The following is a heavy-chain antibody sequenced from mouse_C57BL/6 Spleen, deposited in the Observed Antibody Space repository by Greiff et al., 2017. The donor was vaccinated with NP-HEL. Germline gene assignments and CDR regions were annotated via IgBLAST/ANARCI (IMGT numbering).Heavy chain of an antibody. V-gene: IGHV1-15*01. CDR3: TRNLLYAMDY. CDR1: GYTFTDYE. J-gene: IGHJ4*01. CDR2: IDPETGGT. Sequence: QVQLQQSGAELVRPGASVTLSCKASGYTFTDYEMHWVKQTPVHGLEWIGAIDPETGGTAYNQKFKGKAILTADKSSSTAYMELRSLTSEDSAVYYCTRNLLYAMDYWGQGTSVTVSS. D-gene: IGHD2-10*01.